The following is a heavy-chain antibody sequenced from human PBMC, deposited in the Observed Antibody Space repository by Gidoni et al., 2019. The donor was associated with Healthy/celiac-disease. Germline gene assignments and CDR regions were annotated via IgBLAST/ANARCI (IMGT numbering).Heavy chain of an antibody. CDR1: GFTFISYS. D-gene: IGHD2-15*01. Sequence: EVQLAESGGGLVKTGVSLRLPCAAYGFTFISYSTNWFPQAPGKGLEWVSSIRSSSSYIYYADSGKGRFTISRDNAKNSLYLQMNSLRAEDTAVYYCARESSGRYCSGGSCYSDGYFDYWGQGTLVTVSS. J-gene: IGHJ4*02. CDR2: IRSSSSYI. V-gene: IGHV3-21*01. CDR3: ARESSGRYCSGGSCYSDGYFDY.